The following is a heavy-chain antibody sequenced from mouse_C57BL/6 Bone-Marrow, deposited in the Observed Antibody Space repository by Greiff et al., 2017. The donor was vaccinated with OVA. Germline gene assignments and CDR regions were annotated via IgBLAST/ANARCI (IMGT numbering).Heavy chain of an antibody. CDR3: ARDRGTTKYFDY. V-gene: IGHV3-6*01. Sequence: DVKLQESGAGFVKPSQSLSLSCSVTGYSITSGYFWNWIRQIPGNKLEWVYYISYAGSNNYNQSLKNRFSITRDTSKNQIFLQLKSVTTEDTATNYYARDRGTTKYFDYWGQGTTLTVSS. D-gene: IGHD1-1*01. CDR1: GYSITSGYF. J-gene: IGHJ2*01. CDR2: ISYAGSN.